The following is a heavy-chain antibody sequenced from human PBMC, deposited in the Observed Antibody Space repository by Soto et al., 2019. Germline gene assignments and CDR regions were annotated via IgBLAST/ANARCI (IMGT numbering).Heavy chain of an antibody. J-gene: IGHJ4*02. D-gene: IGHD2-15*01. V-gene: IGHV1-3*01. CDR1: GYTFTSYA. CDR2: INAGNGNT. Sequence: ASVKVSCKASGYTFTSYAMHWVRQAPGQRLEWMGWINAGNGNTKYSQKLQGRVTITRDTSASTAYMELSSLRSEDTAVYYCARDPGLDSMVVVVAATDNYFDYWGQGTLVTVSS. CDR3: ARDPGLDSMVVVVAATDNYFDY.